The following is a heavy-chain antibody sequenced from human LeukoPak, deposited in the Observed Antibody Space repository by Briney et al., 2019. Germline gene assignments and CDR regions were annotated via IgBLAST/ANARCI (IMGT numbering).Heavy chain of an antibody. Sequence: PSETLSLTCLVSSGSVSSYYWTWIRQPPGKGLEWIGYIYHTGSNNYSPSLKSRVTMYVDTSKNQLSLKLSSVAAADTAMYYCARAGYTNSWYAVDIWGQGTMVTVSS. CDR2: IYHTGSN. D-gene: IGHD6-13*01. V-gene: IGHV4-59*08. CDR3: ARAGYTNSWYAVDI. J-gene: IGHJ3*02. CDR1: SGSVSSYY.